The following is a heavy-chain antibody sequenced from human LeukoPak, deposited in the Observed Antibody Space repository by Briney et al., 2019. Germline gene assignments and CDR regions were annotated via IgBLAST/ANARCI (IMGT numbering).Heavy chain of an antibody. CDR3: AREADCSGGTCYRGAFDI. D-gene: IGHD2-15*01. V-gene: IGHV3-48*01. J-gene: IGHJ3*02. Sequence: PGGSLRLSCAASGFTFSSYSMNWVRRAPGKGLEWVSYISSSSSTIYYADSVKGRFTISRDSAKNSLYLQMNSLRAEDTAVYYCAREADCSGGTCYRGAFDIWGQGTMVTVSS. CDR1: GFTFSSYS. CDR2: ISSSSSTI.